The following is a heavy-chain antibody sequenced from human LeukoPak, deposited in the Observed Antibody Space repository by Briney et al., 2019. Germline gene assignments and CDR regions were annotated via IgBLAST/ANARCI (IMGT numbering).Heavy chain of an antibody. Sequence: ASVKVSCKASGYTFTSYDINWVRQATGQGLEWMGWMNPNSGNTGYAQKFQGRVTMTRNTSISTAYMELSSLRSEDTVVYYCAITSRILHLHPDYWGQGTLVTVSS. CDR3: AITSRILHLHPDY. CDR2: MNPNSGNT. D-gene: IGHD2-15*01. J-gene: IGHJ4*02. CDR1: GYTFTSYD. V-gene: IGHV1-8*01.